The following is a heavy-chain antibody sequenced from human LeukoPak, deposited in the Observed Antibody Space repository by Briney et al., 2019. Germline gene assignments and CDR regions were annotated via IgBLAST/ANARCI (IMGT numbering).Heavy chain of an antibody. D-gene: IGHD3-10*01. CDR2: ISGSGGST. CDR3: AKGGGSRSYRNWFDS. Sequence: GGSLRLSCAASGFTFSSYAMSWVRQAPGKGLEWVSAISGSGGSTYYADSVKGRFTISRDNSKNTLYLQMNSLRAEDTAVYYCAKGGGSRSYRNWFDSWGQGTLVTVSS. CDR1: GFTFSSYA. J-gene: IGHJ5*01. V-gene: IGHV3-23*01.